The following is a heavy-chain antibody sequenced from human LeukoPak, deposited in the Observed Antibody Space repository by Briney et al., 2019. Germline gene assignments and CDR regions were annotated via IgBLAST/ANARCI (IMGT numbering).Heavy chain of an antibody. Sequence: GGSLRLSCAASGFAVSSYYMSWVRQAPGKGLGWVSVIYRGGDTYYAASVKGRFTISRDDSKNTVYLQMNSLRAEDTAFYYCAKNTILVATENRGQGTLVTVSS. CDR3: AKNTILVATEN. V-gene: IGHV3-53*01. D-gene: IGHD5-12*01. CDR1: GFAVSSYY. J-gene: IGHJ4*02. CDR2: IYRGGDT.